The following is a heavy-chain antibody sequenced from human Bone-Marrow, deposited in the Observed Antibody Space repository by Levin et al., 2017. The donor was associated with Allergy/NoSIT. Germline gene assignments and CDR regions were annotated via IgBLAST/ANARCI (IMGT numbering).Heavy chain of an antibody. CDR2: IYYSGST. CDR1: GGSISSHK. CDR3: ARFWSGLDY. D-gene: IGHD3-3*01. Sequence: KPSETLSLTCSFSGGSISSHKWSWIRQTPGKGLEWIGYIYYSGSTNYNPSFKSRVTISIDTSKDQFSLKLTSVTAADTAVYYCARFWSGLDYWGQGTLVTVSS. J-gene: IGHJ4*02. V-gene: IGHV4-59*11.